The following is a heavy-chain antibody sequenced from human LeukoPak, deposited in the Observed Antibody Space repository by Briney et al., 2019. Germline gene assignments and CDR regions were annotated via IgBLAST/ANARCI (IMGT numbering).Heavy chain of an antibody. V-gene: IGHV4-59*08. Sequence: AETLSLTCTVSGGSISNYYWSWIRQPPGKGLEWIGYIYSSGHTNYNPSLKNRDTISVDTSKNQFSLNLTSVTAADTAVYYCARYRTDGIAWFDPWGQGTLVTVSS. J-gene: IGHJ5*02. CDR2: IYSSGHT. D-gene: IGHD1-26*01. CDR1: GGSISNYY. CDR3: ARYRTDGIAWFDP.